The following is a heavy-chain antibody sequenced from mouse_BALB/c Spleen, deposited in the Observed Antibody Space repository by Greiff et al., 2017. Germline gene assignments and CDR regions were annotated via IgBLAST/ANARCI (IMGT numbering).Heavy chain of an antibody. V-gene: IGHV1-9*01. J-gene: IGHJ4*01. CDR1: GYTFSSYW. D-gene: IGHD2-1*01. Sequence: QVHVKQSGAELMKPGASVKISCKATGYTFSSYWIEWVKQRPGHGLEWIGEILPGSGSTNYNEKFKGKATFTADTSSNTAYMQLSSLTSEDSAVYYCARSGIYGKGNAMDYWGQGTSVTVSS. CDR2: ILPGSGST. CDR3: ARSGIYGKGNAMDY.